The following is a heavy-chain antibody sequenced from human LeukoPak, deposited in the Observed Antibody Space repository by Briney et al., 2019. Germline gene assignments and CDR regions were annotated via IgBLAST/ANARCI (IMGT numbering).Heavy chain of an antibody. D-gene: IGHD2/OR15-2a*01. V-gene: IGHV3-74*01. CDR2: INSDGSWT. CDR1: GNYW. CDR3: VSFYETY. Sequence: GGSLRLSCAASGNYWMHWVRHVPGQGLGWVSHINSDGSWTSYADSVKGRFTISKNNAKNKVYLQMNSLRAEDTAVYYCVSFYETYWGRGTLVTVSS. J-gene: IGHJ4*02.